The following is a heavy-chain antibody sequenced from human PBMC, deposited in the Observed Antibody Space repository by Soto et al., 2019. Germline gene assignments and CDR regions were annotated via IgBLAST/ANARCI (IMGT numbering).Heavy chain of an antibody. Sequence: APVKVSCKTSGYTITGYHLHWVRQAPGQGLEWMGWINTNSGDTLYGQKFQGWVTMTRDTSINTAYMELSRLRSDDTAVYYCARWVGASNWFDPWGQGTLVTVSS. CDR3: ARWVGASNWFDP. V-gene: IGHV1-2*04. J-gene: IGHJ5*02. CDR1: GYTITGYH. D-gene: IGHD1-26*01. CDR2: INTNSGDT.